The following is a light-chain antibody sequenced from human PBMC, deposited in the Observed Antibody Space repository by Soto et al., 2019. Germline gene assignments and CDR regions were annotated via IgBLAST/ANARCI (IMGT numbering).Light chain of an antibody. J-gene: IGKJ2*01. CDR1: QSLSSSY. V-gene: IGKV3-20*01. Sequence: EIVLTQSPGTLSLSPGERATLSCRASQSLSSSYLAWYQQKPGQAPKLLIYGASSRATGIPDRFSGSRSGTDFTLAISRLEPEDFAVYYCQQYVSSSYTFGQGTKLEIK. CDR2: GAS. CDR3: QQYVSSSYT.